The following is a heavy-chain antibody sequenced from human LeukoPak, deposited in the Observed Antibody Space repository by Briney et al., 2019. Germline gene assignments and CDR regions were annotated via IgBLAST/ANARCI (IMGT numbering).Heavy chain of an antibody. CDR1: GFTFSSYA. Sequence: PGGSLRLSCAASGFTFSSYAMHWVRQAPGKGLEYVSGISTNGGSTNYANSVKGRFTISRDNSKNTLYLQMGSLRAEDMAVYYCARDPPFIVVVVAATPDDYWGQGTLVTVSS. D-gene: IGHD2-15*01. V-gene: IGHV3-64*01. J-gene: IGHJ4*02. CDR3: ARDPPFIVVVVAATPDDY. CDR2: ISTNGGST.